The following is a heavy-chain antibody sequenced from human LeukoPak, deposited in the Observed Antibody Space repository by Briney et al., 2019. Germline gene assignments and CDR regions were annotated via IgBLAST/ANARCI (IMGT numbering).Heavy chain of an antibody. D-gene: IGHD3-10*01. V-gene: IGHV3-23*01. CDR1: GFTISSYD. Sequence: GGSLRLSCAASGFTISSYDMSWVRQAPGEGLEWVSAISGSGGSTYYADSVKGRFTISRDNSKNTLYLQMNSLRAEDTAVYYCAKDWWYGSGSYFLLAQFDYWGQGTLVNGSS. CDR3: AKDWWYGSGSYFLLAQFDY. J-gene: IGHJ4*02. CDR2: ISGSGGST.